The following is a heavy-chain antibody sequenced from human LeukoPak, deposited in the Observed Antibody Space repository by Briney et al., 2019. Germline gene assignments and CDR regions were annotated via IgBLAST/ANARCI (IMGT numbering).Heavy chain of an antibody. V-gene: IGHV3-23*01. CDR3: ARDGYCSGGSCYSGDAFDI. CDR1: GFTLSSYA. Sequence: GGSLRLSCAASGFTLSSYAMSWVRQAPGKGLEWVSAISGSGGSTYYADSVKGRFTISRDNSKNTLYLQMNSLRAEDTAVYYCARDGYCSGGSCYSGDAFDIWGQGTMVTVSS. J-gene: IGHJ3*02. D-gene: IGHD2-15*01. CDR2: ISGSGGST.